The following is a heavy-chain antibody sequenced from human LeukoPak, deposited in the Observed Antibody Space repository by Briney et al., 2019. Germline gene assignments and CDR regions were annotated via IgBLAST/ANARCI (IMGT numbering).Heavy chain of an antibody. D-gene: IGHD3-9*01. CDR3: ARAYYDILTGQFDP. V-gene: IGHV4-38-2*02. CDR2: VYHSGST. Sequence: PSETLSLTCTVSGYSISSGYYWGWIRQPPGKGLEWIGSVYHSGSTYYNPSLKSRVTISVDTSKNQFSLKLSSVTAADTAVYYCARAYYDILTGQFDPWGQGTLVTVSS. CDR1: GYSISSGYY. J-gene: IGHJ5*02.